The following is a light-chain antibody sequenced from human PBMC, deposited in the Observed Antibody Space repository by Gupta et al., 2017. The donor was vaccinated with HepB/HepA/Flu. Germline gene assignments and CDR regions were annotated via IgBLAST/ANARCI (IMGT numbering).Light chain of an antibody. CDR1: QSVSSSF. V-gene: IGKV3-20*01. J-gene: IGKJ3*01. Sequence: EIVLTQSPGTLSLSPGERATLPCRASQSVSSSFLAWYQQKPGQAPRLLIYGASSRATGIPDRFSGSVSGTDFTLTITRLEPEDFAVYYCQQYGSSPFTFGPGTKVDIK. CDR3: QQYGSSPFT. CDR2: GAS.